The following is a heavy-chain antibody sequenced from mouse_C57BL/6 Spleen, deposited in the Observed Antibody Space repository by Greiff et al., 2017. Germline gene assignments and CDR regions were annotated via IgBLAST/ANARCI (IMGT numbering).Heavy chain of an antibody. CDR2: IDPEDGDT. CDR1: GFNIKDYY. J-gene: IGHJ3*01. Sequence: EVQLQQSGAELVRPGASVKLSCTASGFNIKDYYMHWVKQRPEQGLEGIGRIDPEDGDTEYAPKFQGKATMTADTSSNTAYLQLSSLTSEDTAVYYCTEGYDYDVGFAYWGQGTLVTVSA. D-gene: IGHD2-4*01. V-gene: IGHV14-1*01. CDR3: TEGYDYDVGFAY.